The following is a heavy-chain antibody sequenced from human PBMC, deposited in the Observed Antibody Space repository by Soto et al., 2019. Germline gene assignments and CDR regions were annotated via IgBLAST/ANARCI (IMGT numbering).Heavy chain of an antibody. CDR3: AKESGIYYYDSSGYYCNY. Sequence: AGGSLRLSCAASGFTFSSYGMHWVRQAPGKGLEWVAVISYDGSNKYYADSVKGRFTISRDNSKNTLYLQMNSLRAEDTAVYYCAKESGIYYYDSSGYYCNYWGQGTLVTVSS. V-gene: IGHV3-30*18. D-gene: IGHD3-22*01. CDR2: ISYDGSNK. J-gene: IGHJ4*02. CDR1: GFTFSSYG.